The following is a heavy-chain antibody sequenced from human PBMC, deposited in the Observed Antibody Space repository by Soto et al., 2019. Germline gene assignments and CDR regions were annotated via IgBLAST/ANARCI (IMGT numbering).Heavy chain of an antibody. V-gene: IGHV4-31*03. J-gene: IGHJ5*02. D-gene: IGHD3-16*01. CDR2: ISYTGST. CDR3: ARVVDVSWWFDP. CDR1: GGSINSGGYS. Sequence: QVQLQESGPGLVKPSQTLSLTCTVSGGSINSGGYSWSWIRQHPGKGLEWIGHISYTGSTYYNPSLRSRLTISVDTSKNQFSLNLTSVTAADTAVYYCARVVDVSWWFDPWGQGTQVTVSS.